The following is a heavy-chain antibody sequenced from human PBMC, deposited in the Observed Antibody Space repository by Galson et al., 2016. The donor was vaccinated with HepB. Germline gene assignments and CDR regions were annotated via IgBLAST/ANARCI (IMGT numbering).Heavy chain of an antibody. Sequence: SLRLSCAASGFVFSNFGLSWVRQAPGKGLEWVASISTRRTTYYSDSVQGRFTISRDNSNNTLYLQMNGLRAEDTAVYYCAKDKGNGAGAGIFYYYHGLDVWGQGTTGTVSS. CDR1: GFVFSNFG. CDR3: AKDKGNGAGAGIFYYYHGLDV. V-gene: IGHV3-23*01. D-gene: IGHD6-19*01. CDR2: ISTRRTT. J-gene: IGHJ6*02.